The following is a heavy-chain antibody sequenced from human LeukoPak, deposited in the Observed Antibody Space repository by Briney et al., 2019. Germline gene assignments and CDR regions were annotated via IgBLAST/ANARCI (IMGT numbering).Heavy chain of an antibody. Sequence: SGGSLRLSCAASGFTFSSYAMHWVRQAPGKGLEWVAVISYDGSNKYYADSVKGRFTISRDNSKNTLYLQMNSLRAEDTALYHCARGYSYGYYMDVWGKGTTVTVSS. CDR2: ISYDGSNK. CDR3: ARGYSYGYYMDV. V-gene: IGHV3-30*04. D-gene: IGHD5-18*01. CDR1: GFTFSSYA. J-gene: IGHJ6*03.